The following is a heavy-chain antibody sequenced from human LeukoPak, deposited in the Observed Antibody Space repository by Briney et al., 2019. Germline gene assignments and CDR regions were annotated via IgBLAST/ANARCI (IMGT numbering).Heavy chain of an antibody. CDR1: GGSISSGGYY. CDR3: ARDGSDYSNHWFDP. D-gene: IGHD4-11*01. V-gene: IGHV4-31*03. CDR2: IYYSGST. J-gene: IGHJ5*02. Sequence: SQTLSLTCTVSGGSISSGGYYWSWIRQHPGKGLEWIGYIYYSGSTYYNPSLKSRVTISVDTSKNQFSLKLSSVTAADTAVYYCARDGSDYSNHWFDPWGQGTLVTVSS.